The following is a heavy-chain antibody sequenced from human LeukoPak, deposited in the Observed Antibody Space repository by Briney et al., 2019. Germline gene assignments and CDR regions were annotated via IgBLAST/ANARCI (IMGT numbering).Heavy chain of an antibody. V-gene: IGHV3-48*04. J-gene: IGHJ5*02. CDR2: ISSSGSTI. Sequence: HSGGSLRLSCATSGFTFSTFWMHWVRQAPGKGLVWVSYISSSGSTIYYADSVKGRFTISRDNAKNSLYLQMNSLRAEDTAVYYCARGSGLAARPYNWFDPWGQGTLVTVSS. CDR3: ARGSGLAARPYNWFDP. D-gene: IGHD6-6*01. CDR1: GFTFSTFW.